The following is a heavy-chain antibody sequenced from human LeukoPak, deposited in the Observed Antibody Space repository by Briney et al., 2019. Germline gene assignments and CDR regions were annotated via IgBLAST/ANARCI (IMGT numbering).Heavy chain of an antibody. CDR2: ISSSGTVI. Sequence: PGGSLRLSCAASGFTFTDYYMSLIRQAPGKGLEWVSYISSSGTVIYYGDSVKGRLTISRDNAKKPLYLQMNGLRAEDTAVYYCARDYNCWGQGTLVTVSS. CDR1: GFTFTDYY. D-gene: IGHD3-10*01. J-gene: IGHJ4*02. V-gene: IGHV3-11*01. CDR3: ARDYNC.